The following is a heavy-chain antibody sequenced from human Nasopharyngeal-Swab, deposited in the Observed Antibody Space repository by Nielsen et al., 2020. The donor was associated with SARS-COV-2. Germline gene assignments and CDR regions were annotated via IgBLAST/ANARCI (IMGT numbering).Heavy chain of an antibody. V-gene: IGHV3-33*01. Sequence: GESLKISCETSGITFSDFAFHWVGQAPAAGLEGVATMWHNGQKFYAHSMRGRFTVSRDNAKNTFYLQVDSLTGDDTAVYYCARDPGQRNGLDVWGQGTTVIVSS. D-gene: IGHD4-11*01. J-gene: IGHJ6*02. CDR2: MWHNGQK. CDR1: GITFSDFA. CDR3: ARDPGQRNGLDV.